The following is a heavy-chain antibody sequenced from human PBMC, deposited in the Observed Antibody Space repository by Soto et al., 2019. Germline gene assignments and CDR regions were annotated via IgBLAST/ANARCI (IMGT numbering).Heavy chain of an antibody. CDR3: ARGTWLQWGLFDY. CDR2: IIPILGIA. D-gene: IGHD5-12*01. Sequence: QVQLVQSGAEVKKPGSSVKVSCKASGGTFSSYTISWVRQAPGQGLEWMGRIIPILGIANYAQKFQGRVTITADKSTSTAYMELSSLRSEDTAVYYCARGTWLQWGLFDYWGQGTLVTVSS. CDR1: GGTFSSYT. J-gene: IGHJ4*02. V-gene: IGHV1-69*02.